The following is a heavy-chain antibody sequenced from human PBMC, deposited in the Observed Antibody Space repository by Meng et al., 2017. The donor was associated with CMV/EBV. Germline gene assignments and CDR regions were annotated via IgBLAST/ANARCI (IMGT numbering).Heavy chain of an antibody. Sequence: QLPASDPGPVKPSATWSPTCTVSVGSISSYYWSWIRQPAGKGLEWIGRIYTSGSTNYNPSLKSRVTMSVDTSKNQFSLKLSSVTAADTAVYYCARSMVVAGDWFDPWGQGTLVTVSS. CDR3: ARSMVVAGDWFDP. D-gene: IGHD2-15*01. CDR2: IYTSGST. V-gene: IGHV4-4*07. CDR1: VGSISSYY. J-gene: IGHJ5*02.